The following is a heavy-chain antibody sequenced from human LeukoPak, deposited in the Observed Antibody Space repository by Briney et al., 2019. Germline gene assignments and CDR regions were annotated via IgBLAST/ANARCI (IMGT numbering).Heavy chain of an antibody. D-gene: IGHD1-26*01. CDR3: ARDREVLQGLYFFDY. V-gene: IGHV3-7*01. J-gene: IGHJ4*02. CDR2: IKQDGSEK. CDR1: GFTFSRYW. Sequence: GGSLRLSCAASGFTFSRYWMNWVRQAPGKGLEWVANIKQDGSEKNYVDSVKGRFTISRDNAKNSLYLQMNSLRVEDTAVYYCARDREVLQGLYFFDYWGQGTLVTVSS.